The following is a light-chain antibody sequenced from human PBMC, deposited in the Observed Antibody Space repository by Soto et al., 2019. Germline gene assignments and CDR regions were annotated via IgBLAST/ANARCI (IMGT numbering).Light chain of an antibody. V-gene: IGLV2-14*01. J-gene: IGLJ1*01. CDR1: TSDIGGYKN. CDR2: EVS. Sequence: QSLLTEPPWVSVSPGQSITISCTGTTSDIGGYKNVSWFQQRPGRAPKLMIYEVSSRPSGISDRFSGSKSGNTASLTISGLQAEDEADYYCAAWDDSLNGYVFGTGTKVTVL. CDR3: AAWDDSLNGYV.